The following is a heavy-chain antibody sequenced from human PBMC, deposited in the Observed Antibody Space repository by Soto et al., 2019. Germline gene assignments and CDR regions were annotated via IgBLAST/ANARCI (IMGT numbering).Heavy chain of an antibody. CDR3: ARDSPYSSSWYRDYYYYGMDV. J-gene: IGHJ6*02. V-gene: IGHV3-74*01. D-gene: IGHD6-13*01. Sequence: LSLTCAASGFTFSSYWMHWVRQAPGKGLVWVSRINSDGSSTSYADSVKGRFTISRDNAKNTLYLQMNSLRAEDTAVYYCARDSPYSSSWYRDYYYYGMDVWGQGTTVTVSS. CDR1: GFTFSSYW. CDR2: INSDGSST.